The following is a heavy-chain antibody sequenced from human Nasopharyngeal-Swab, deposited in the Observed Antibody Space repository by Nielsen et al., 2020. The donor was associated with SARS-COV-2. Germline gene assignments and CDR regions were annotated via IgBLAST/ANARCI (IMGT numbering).Heavy chain of an antibody. CDR2: MNPNSGNT. Sequence: ASVKVSCKASGYTFTSYDINWVRQATGQGLEWMGWMNPNSGNTGYAQKFQGRVTMTRNTSISTAYMELSSLRSEDTAVYYCATGPSLVGATPLWGQGTLVTVSS. CDR3: ATGPSLVGATPL. J-gene: IGHJ4*02. V-gene: IGHV1-8*01. CDR1: GYTFTSYD. D-gene: IGHD1-26*01.